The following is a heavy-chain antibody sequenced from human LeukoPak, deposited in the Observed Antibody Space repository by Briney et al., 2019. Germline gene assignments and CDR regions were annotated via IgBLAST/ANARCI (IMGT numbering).Heavy chain of an antibody. J-gene: IGHJ5*02. D-gene: IGHD2-21*01. CDR1: GYTLTELS. V-gene: IGHV1-24*01. Sequence: ASVKVSCKVSGYTLTELSMHWVRQAPGKGLEWMGGFDPEDGETIYAQKFQGRVTMTEDTSTDTAYMELSSLRSEDTAVYYCATDLSPYHWFDPWGQGTLVTVSS. CDR2: FDPEDGET. CDR3: ATDLSPYHWFDP.